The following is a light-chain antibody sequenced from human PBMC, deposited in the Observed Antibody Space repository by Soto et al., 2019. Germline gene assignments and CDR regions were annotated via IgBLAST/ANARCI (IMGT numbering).Light chain of an antibody. CDR1: QNVDHW. Sequence: DIPMTQSPSTLSASVGDRVTITCRASQNVDHWVAWYQQKPGKAPKFLIYDPSNLESGVPSRFSGRRSGTEFTLTISSLQPDDFATYYCQRYNSNSRTFGQGTRV. V-gene: IGKV1-5*01. CDR3: QRYNSNSRT. J-gene: IGKJ1*01. CDR2: DPS.